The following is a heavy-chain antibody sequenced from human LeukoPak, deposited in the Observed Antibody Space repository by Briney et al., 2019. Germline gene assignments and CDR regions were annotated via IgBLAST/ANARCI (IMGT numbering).Heavy chain of an antibody. CDR1: GFTFSSYD. CDR3: AALGGSIY. Sequence: GGSLRLSCAASGFTFSSYDVHWVRQATGRGLEWVSAMGTVGDTYYAGSVKGRFTISREDAKNSFYLQMNSLRAGDTAVYYCAALGGSIYWGQGTVVTVSS. V-gene: IGHV3-13*01. D-gene: IGHD1-26*01. J-gene: IGHJ4*02. CDR2: MGTVGDT.